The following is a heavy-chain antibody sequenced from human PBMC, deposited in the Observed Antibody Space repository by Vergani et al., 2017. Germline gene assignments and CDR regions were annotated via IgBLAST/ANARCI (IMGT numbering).Heavy chain of an antibody. CDR1: GYSFTSYW. CDR2: IYPGDYDT. CDR3: ARPGSVTMVRGVLTDAFDI. J-gene: IGHJ3*02. D-gene: IGHD3-10*01. Sequence: EVQLVQSGAEVKKPGESLKISCKGSGYSFTSYWIGWVRQMPGKGLEWMGIIYPGDYDTRYSPSFQGQVTIAADQPISPAYLQWSSLKASDTAMYYCARPGSVTMVRGVLTDAFDIWGQGTMVTVSS. V-gene: IGHV5-51*01.